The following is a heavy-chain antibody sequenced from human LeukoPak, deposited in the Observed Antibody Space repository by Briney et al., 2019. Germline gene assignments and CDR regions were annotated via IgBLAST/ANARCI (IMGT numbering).Heavy chain of an antibody. D-gene: IGHD3-3*01. J-gene: IGHJ3*02. CDR2: ISYDGSNK. CDR1: GFTFSSYA. CDR3: ATDIRWGAFDI. V-gene: IGHV3-30*04. Sequence: TGGSLRLSCAASGFTFSSYAMHWVRQAPGKGLEWVAVISYDGSNKYYADSVKGRFTISRDNSKNTLYLQMNSLRAEDTAVYYCATDIRWGAFDIWGQGTMVTVYS.